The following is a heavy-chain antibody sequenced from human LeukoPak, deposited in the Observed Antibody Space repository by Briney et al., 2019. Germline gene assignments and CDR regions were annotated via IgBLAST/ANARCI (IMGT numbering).Heavy chain of an antibody. CDR3: AKDLSYAFDY. D-gene: IGHD5-18*01. Sequence: GGSLRFSCAASGFTFSIYAMSWVRQAPGKGLEWVSAISASDSRPYYADSVKGRFTISRDNSKNTLYLRLNGLRGEDTAIYYCAKDLSYAFDYWGQGTLVTVSS. V-gene: IGHV3-23*01. J-gene: IGHJ4*02. CDR1: GFTFSIYA. CDR2: ISASDSRP.